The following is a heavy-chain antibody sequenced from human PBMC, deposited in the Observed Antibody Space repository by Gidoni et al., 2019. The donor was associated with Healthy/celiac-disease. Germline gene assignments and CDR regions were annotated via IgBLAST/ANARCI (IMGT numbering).Heavy chain of an antibody. CDR3: AKDGVVATMFAYFDY. CDR1: GFTFRSDG. Sequence: QVPRGESGGGLVRAGRSQRLPCESSGFTFRSDGMHWVRQAPGKGLEWVAVISYDGSNKYYADSVKGRFTISRDNSKNTLYLQMNSLRAEDTAVYYCAKDGVVATMFAYFDYWGQGTLVTVSS. V-gene: IGHV3-30*18. J-gene: IGHJ4*02. CDR2: ISYDGSNK. D-gene: IGHD5-12*01.